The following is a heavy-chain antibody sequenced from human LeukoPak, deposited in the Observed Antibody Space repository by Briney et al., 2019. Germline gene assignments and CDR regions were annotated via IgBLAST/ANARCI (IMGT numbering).Heavy chain of an antibody. CDR1: GGSFSGYY. D-gene: IGHD6-19*01. CDR2: INHSGST. V-gene: IGHV4-34*01. Sequence: SETLSLTCAVYGGSFSGYYWSWIRQPPGKALEWIGEINHSGSTNYNPSLKSRVTISVDTSKNQFSLKLSSVTAADTAVYYCARTIAVVGTSDAFDIWGQGTMVTVSS. CDR3: ARTIAVVGTSDAFDI. J-gene: IGHJ3*02.